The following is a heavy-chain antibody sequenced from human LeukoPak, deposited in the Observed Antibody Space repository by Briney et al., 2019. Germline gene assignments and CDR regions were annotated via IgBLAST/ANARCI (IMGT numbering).Heavy chain of an antibody. D-gene: IGHD3-22*01. CDR1: GGTFSSYA. Sequence: GASVKVSCKASGGTFSSYAISWVRQAPGQGLEWMGGIIPIFGTANYAQKFQGRVTITADKSTSTAYMELSSLRSEDTAVYYCARGRRDYDSSGYYYIFDYWGQGTLVTVSS. CDR3: ARGRRDYDSSGYYYIFDY. V-gene: IGHV1-69*06. CDR2: IIPIFGTA. J-gene: IGHJ4*02.